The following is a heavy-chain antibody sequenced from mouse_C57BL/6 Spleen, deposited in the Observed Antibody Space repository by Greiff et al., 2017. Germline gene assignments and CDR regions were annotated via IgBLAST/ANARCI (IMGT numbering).Heavy chain of an antibody. CDR3: ARCDYDGDYAMDY. Sequence: VQLQQSGAELVRPGASVKLSCTASGFNIKDDYMHWVKQRPEQGLEWIGWIDPENGDTEYASKFQGKATITADKSSSTAYMQLSSLTSEDSAVYFCARCDYDGDYAMDYWGQGTSVTVSS. V-gene: IGHV14-4*01. CDR2: IDPENGDT. D-gene: IGHD2-4*01. CDR1: GFNIKDDY. J-gene: IGHJ4*01.